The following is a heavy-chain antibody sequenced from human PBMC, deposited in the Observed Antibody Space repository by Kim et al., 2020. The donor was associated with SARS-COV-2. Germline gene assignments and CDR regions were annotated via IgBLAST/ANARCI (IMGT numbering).Heavy chain of an antibody. CDR2: IWYDGSNK. CDR3: AKNLPVPAGGRYGMDV. J-gene: IGHJ6*02. V-gene: IGHV3-33*06. Sequence: GGSLRLPCAASGFTFSSYGMHWVRQAPGKGLEWVAVIWYDGSNKYYADSVKGRFTISRDNSKNTLYLQMNSLRAEDTAVYYCAKNLPVPAGGRYGMDVWGQGTTVTVSS. D-gene: IGHD2-2*01. CDR1: GFTFSSYG.